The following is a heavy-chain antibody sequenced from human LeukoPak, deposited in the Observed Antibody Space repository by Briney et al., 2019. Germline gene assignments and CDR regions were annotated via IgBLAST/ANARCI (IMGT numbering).Heavy chain of an antibody. CDR1: GYTFTGYY. J-gene: IGHJ4*02. CDR3: ARGDYYDSSGYYY. CDR2: INPNSGGT. D-gene: IGHD3-22*01. Sequence: GASVKVSCKASGYTFTGYYMHWVRQAPGQGLEWMGWINPNSGGTDYAQKFQGRVTMTRDASISTAYMELSRLRSDDTAVYCCARGDYYDSSGYYYWGQGTLVTVSS. V-gene: IGHV1-2*02.